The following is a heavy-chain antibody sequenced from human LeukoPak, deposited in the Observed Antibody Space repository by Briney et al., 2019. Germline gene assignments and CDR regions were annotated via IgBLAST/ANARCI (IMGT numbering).Heavy chain of an antibody. CDR1: GYTFIGYH. CDR2: ISPNSGGT. Sequence: ASVNVSCTASGYTFIGYHVHWVRQAPGQRLEWLGWISPNSGGTSYAQKFQGRVTMTRDTSISTAYMELSSLTSDDTAVYYCARDPTILTGYYSLYYFDYWGQGTLVTVSS. D-gene: IGHD3-9*01. V-gene: IGHV1-2*02. J-gene: IGHJ4*02. CDR3: ARDPTILTGYYSLYYFDY.